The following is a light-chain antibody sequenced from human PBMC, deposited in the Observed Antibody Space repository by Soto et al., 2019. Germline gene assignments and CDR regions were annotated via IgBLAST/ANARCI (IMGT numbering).Light chain of an antibody. J-gene: IGLJ1*01. V-gene: IGLV1-47*01. CDR3: ATWDYRLSNYA. Sequence: SELTRAPSASGAPGQRVTITCYGSSSNIGSNYVYWYQHLTGTAPKLLIYRNNQRPSGVPDRFSGSKSGTSASLAISGLRSEDEADYYCATWDYRLSNYAFGTGTKVTVL. CDR1: SSNIGSNY. CDR2: RNN.